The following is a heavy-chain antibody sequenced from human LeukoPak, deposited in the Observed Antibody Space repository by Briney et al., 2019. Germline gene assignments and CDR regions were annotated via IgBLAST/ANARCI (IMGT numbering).Heavy chain of an antibody. CDR2: ISSSGSTI. V-gene: IGHV3-48*03. J-gene: IGHJ4*02. CDR1: GFTFSSYE. D-gene: IGHD5-24*01. CDR3: ARVGHQRSREMGDFDY. Sequence: GGSLRLSCAASGFTFSSYEMNWVRQAPGKGLEWVSYISSSGSTIYYADSVKGRFTISRDNAKNSLYLQMNSLRAEDTAVYYCARVGHQRSREMGDFDYWGQGTLVTVSS.